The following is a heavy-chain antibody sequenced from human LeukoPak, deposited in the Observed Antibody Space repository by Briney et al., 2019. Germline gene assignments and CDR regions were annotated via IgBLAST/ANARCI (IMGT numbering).Heavy chain of an antibody. CDR2: LSANGYTT. CDR3: AKDRSYSFDY. Sequence: GGSLRLSCAASGFTSSTYAMSWVRQAPGKGLEWVAALSANGYTTYYADSVKGRFTIFRDNSKNTLYLQMNNLRAEDTALYYCAKDRSYSFDYWGQGALVTVFS. V-gene: IGHV3-23*01. J-gene: IGHJ4*02. D-gene: IGHD1-26*01. CDR1: GFTSSTYA.